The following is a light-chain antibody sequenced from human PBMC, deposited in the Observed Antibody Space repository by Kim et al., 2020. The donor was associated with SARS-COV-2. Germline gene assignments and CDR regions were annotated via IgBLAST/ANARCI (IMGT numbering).Light chain of an antibody. J-gene: IGKJ2*03. CDR3: MQGLQRLYS. CDR2: EVS. CDR1: QSLLHSDGKIS. Sequence: QPASISCKSIQSLLHSDGKISLYWYLQKPGQPPQLLIYEVSKRFSGVPERFSGSGSGTDFTLKISRVEAEDVGLYYCMQGLQRLYSFGQGTKLEI. V-gene: IGKV2D-29*01.